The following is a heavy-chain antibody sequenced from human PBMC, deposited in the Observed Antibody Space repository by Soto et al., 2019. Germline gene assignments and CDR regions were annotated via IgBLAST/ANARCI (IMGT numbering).Heavy chain of an antibody. CDR2: IYKSATT. Sequence: ASETLSLTCSVSGDSISNLDYFWAWIRQPPGQALEYIGYIYKSATTYYNPSFESRVAISVDTSKSQFSLNVTSVTAADTAVYFCARGRYCLTGRCFPNWFDSWGQGALVTVPS. J-gene: IGHJ5*01. V-gene: IGHV4-30-4*01. CDR3: ARGRYCLTGRCFPNWFDS. D-gene: IGHD7-27*01. CDR1: GDSISNLDYF.